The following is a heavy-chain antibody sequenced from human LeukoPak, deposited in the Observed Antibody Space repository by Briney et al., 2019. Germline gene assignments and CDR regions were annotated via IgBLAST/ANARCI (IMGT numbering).Heavy chain of an antibody. V-gene: IGHV1-18*04. CDR3: ASSRDYYYGSGSHPNDY. Sequence: ASVKVSCKASGYTSTSYGISWVRQAPGQGLEWMGRISAHNGNTNYAQKLQGRVTMTTDTSTSTAYMELRSLRSDDTAVYYCASSRDYYYGSGSHPNDYWGQGTLVTVSS. CDR2: ISAHNGNT. J-gene: IGHJ4*02. D-gene: IGHD3-10*01. CDR1: GYTSTSYG.